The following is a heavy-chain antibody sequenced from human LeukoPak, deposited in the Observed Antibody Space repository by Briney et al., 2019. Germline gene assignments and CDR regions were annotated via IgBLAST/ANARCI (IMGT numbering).Heavy chain of an antibody. J-gene: IGHJ4*02. CDR3: ARDDYFDY. V-gene: IGHV1-18*04. CDR2: ISAYNGNT. Sequence: ASVKVSCKASGHTFTGYYMHWVRQAPGQGLEWMGWISAYNGNTNYAQKLQGRVTMTTDTSTSTAYMELRSLRSDDTAVYYCARDDYFDYWGQGTLVTVSS. CDR1: GHTFTGYY.